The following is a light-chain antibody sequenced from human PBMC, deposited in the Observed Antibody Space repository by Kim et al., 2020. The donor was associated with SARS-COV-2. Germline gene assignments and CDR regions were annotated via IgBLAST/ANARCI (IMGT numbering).Light chain of an antibody. J-gene: IGKJ4*01. CDR1: QDIRNH. CDR3: QQYDNFPLS. CDR2: DAS. Sequence: SSVGDIVTITCQASQDIRNHLNWYQQKPGKSPQLLIYDASNLETGVPPMFSGSGSGTDFTFTIIGLQPEDIATYYCQQYDNFPLSFGGGTKVDIK. V-gene: IGKV1-33*01.